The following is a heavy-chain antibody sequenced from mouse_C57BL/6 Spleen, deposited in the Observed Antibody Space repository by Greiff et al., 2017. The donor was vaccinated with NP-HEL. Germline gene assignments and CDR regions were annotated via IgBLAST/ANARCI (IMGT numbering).Heavy chain of an antibody. D-gene: IGHD1-1*01. CDR2: IHPNSGST. CDR3: ARPIYYCGSGAWFAY. CDR1: GYTFTSYW. Sequence: VQLQQPGAELVKPGASVKLSCKASGYTFTSYWMHWVKQRPGQGLEWIGMIHPNSGSTNYNEKFKSKATLTVDKSSSTAYMQLSSLTSEDSAVYYCARPIYYCGSGAWFAYWGQGTLVTVSA. J-gene: IGHJ3*01. V-gene: IGHV1-64*01.